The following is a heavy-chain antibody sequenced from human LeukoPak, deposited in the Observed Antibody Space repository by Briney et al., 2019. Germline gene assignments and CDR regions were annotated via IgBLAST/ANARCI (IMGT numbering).Heavy chain of an antibody. Sequence: GGPLRLFCAASVFIFSIYPKRWLRQAPGKALEWVSVISGSGGNTFYADSVKGRFTISRDNSKNTLYLQMNSLRAEDTAVYYCAPGGLWGTRLFDYWGQGTLVTVSS. CDR1: VFIFSIYP. D-gene: IGHD4/OR15-4a*01. CDR3: APGGLWGTRLFDY. CDR2: ISGSGGNT. J-gene: IGHJ4*02. V-gene: IGHV3-23*01.